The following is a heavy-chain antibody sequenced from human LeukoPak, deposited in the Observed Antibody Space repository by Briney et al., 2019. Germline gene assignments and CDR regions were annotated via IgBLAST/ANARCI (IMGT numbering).Heavy chain of an antibody. V-gene: IGHV3-30*03. D-gene: IGHD3-22*01. CDR3: AREGHTSGYCGSFDN. CDR1: GFTFSSYS. J-gene: IGHJ4*03. CDR2: MSYDGFSK. Sequence: PGGSLRLSCAASGFTFSSYSMNWVRQAPGKGLEWVAAMSYDGFSKYYADSVKGRFTISRDDSRSTVDLHLSSLGPDDTAVYYCAREGHTSGYCGSFDNWGQGTAVAVSS.